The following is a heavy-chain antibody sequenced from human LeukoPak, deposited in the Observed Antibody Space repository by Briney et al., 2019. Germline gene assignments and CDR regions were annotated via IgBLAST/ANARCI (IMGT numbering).Heavy chain of an antibody. CDR1: GFTFSSYG. Sequence: GGSLTLSCAASGFTFSSYGMQWVRQAPGKGLEWVAVISHDGRNKYYADSVKGRFTLSRDNSKNTLYMQMNILRAEDRCVFYCEKERTDKGSREFDYWGQGILVTVSS. CDR3: EKERTDKGSREFDY. V-gene: IGHV3-30*18. CDR2: ISHDGRNK. D-gene: IGHD1-26*01. J-gene: IGHJ4*02.